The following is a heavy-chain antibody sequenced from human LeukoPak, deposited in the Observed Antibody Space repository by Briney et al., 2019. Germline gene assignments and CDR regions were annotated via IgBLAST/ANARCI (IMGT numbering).Heavy chain of an antibody. J-gene: IGHJ4*02. Sequence: QPEGSLRLSCAASGFTFSSYWMHWVRQAPGKGLVWVSRINSDGSSTSYADSVKGRFTISRDNAKRSLYLQMNSLSPEDTTVYYCANQAYSQFDYWGQGTLVSVSS. CDR3: ANQAYSQFDY. CDR2: INSDGSST. D-gene: IGHD4-11*01. CDR1: GFTFSSYW. V-gene: IGHV3-74*01.